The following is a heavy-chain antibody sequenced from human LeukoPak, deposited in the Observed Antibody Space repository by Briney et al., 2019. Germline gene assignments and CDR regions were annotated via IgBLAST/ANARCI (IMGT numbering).Heavy chain of an antibody. V-gene: IGHV3-7*01. Sequence: GGSLRLSCAASGFTFSSYWIHWVRQAPGKGLELVANMNPDGSDKYFMDSVKGRFSISRDNANNRLYLEMTSLRVEDTAVYYCAKDQSYFYDSSGYYPGANWGQGTLVTVSS. CDR1: GFTFSSYW. J-gene: IGHJ4*02. D-gene: IGHD3-22*01. CDR2: MNPDGSDK. CDR3: AKDQSYFYDSSGYYPGAN.